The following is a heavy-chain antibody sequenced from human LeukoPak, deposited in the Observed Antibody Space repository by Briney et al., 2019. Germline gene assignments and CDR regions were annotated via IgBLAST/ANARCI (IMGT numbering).Heavy chain of an antibody. J-gene: IGHJ4*02. D-gene: IGHD6-13*01. V-gene: IGHV3-21*01. CDR3: ARVIAAADYYLDY. CDR2: ISSSSSYI. CDR1: GFTFSSYS. Sequence: GGSLRLSCAASGFTFSSYSMNWVRQAPGKGLEWVSSISSSSSYIYYADSMKGRFTISRDNAKNSLYLQMNSLRAEDTAVYYCARVIAAADYYLDYWGQGTLVTVSS.